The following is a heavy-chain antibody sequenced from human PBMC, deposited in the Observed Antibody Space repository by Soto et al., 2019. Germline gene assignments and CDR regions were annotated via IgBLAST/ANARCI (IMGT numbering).Heavy chain of an antibody. CDR3: SRHSLYQRLRNWLDS. V-gene: IGHV4-39*01. CDR1: GGSISSSRYY. J-gene: IGHJ5*01. D-gene: IGHD2-2*01. Sequence: PSETLSLTCTVSGGSISSSRYYWGWIRQPPGKGLEWIGSIYYSGSTYYNPSLKSRVTISADTSKNQFSLKLSSVTAADTAVYYCSRHSLYQRLRNWLDSRGQGTLGDVSS. CDR2: IYYSGST.